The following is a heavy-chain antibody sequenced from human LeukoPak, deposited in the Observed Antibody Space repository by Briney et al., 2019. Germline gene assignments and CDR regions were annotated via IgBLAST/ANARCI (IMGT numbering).Heavy chain of an antibody. D-gene: IGHD3-9*01. V-gene: IGHV3-48*04. CDR1: GFTVSSNS. Sequence: PGGSLRLSCTVSGFTVSSNSMSWVRQAPGKGLEWVSYISSSGSTIYYADSVKGRFTISRDNAKNSLYLQMNSLRAEDTAVYYCARDDTGLSNFDYWGQGTLVTVSS. CDR3: ARDDTGLSNFDY. J-gene: IGHJ4*02. CDR2: ISSSGSTI.